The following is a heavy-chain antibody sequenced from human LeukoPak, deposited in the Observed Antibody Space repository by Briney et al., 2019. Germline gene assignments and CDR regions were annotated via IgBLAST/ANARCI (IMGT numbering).Heavy chain of an antibody. J-gene: IGHJ4*02. CDR3: AKAYGLLWFGEIRK. CDR2: ISGSGGST. V-gene: IGHV3-23*01. CDR1: GFTFTAYA. Sequence: GGSLRLSCGASGFTFTAYAMSWVRQAPGKGLEWVSGISGSGGSTYYADSVKGRFTIARDNSKNTLYLQMNSLRAEDTAVYYCAKAYGLLWFGEIRKWGQGTLVTVSS. D-gene: IGHD3-10*01.